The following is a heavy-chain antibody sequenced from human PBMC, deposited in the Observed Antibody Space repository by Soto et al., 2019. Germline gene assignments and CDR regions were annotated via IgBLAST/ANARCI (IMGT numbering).Heavy chain of an antibody. CDR3: ARDIGSIAARPDGVRGAFDI. CDR1: GDSVSSNSAA. J-gene: IGHJ3*02. Sequence: PSQTLSLTCAISGDSVSSNSAAWNWIRQSPSRGLEWLGRTYYRSKWYNDYAVSVKSRITINPDTPKNQFSLQLNSVTPEDTAVYYCARDIGSIAARPDGVRGAFDIWGQGTMVTVSS. V-gene: IGHV6-1*01. D-gene: IGHD6-6*01. CDR2: TYYRSKWYN.